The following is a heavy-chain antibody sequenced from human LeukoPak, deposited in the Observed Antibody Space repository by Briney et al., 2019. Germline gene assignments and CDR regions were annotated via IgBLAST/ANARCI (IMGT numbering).Heavy chain of an antibody. D-gene: IGHD2-2*01. V-gene: IGHV1-69*13. CDR1: GYTFTSNG. J-gene: IGHJ5*02. CDR2: IIPIFGTS. Sequence: GASVKVSCKASGYTFTSNGITWVRQAPGQGLEWMGGIIPIFGTSNYAQKFQGRVTITADESTSTAYMELSSLRSEDTAVYYCARDVRHRYCSSTSCYRGWFDPWGQGTLVTVSS. CDR3: ARDVRHRYCSSTSCYRGWFDP.